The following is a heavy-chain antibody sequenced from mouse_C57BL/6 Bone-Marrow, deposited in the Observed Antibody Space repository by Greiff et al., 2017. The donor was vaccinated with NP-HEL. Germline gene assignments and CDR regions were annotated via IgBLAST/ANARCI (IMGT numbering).Heavy chain of an antibody. CDR2: IDPSDSYT. V-gene: IGHV1-50*01. D-gene: IGHD2-3*01. CDR3: ARLDGRDY. J-gene: IGHJ2*01. Sequence: QVQLKQPGAELVKPGASVKLSCKASGYTFTSYWMQWVKQRPGQGLEWIGEIDPSDSYTNYNQKFKGKATLTVDTSSSTAYMQLSSLTSEDSAVYYCARLDGRDYWGQGTTLTVSS. CDR1: GYTFTSYW.